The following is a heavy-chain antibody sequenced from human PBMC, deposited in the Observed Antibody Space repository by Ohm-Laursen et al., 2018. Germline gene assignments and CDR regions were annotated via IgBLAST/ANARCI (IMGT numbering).Heavy chain of an antibody. V-gene: IGHV3-11*04. CDR3: AGGIARYYDFWSGSPETYYYYGMDV. Sequence: GSLRLSCAASGFTFSDCYMSWIRQAPGKGLEWVSCIGSSGRTIYYADSVKGRFTISRDNSKNTLYLQMNSLRAEDTAVYYCAGGIARYYDFWSGSPETYYYYGMDVWGQGTTVTVSS. CDR1: GFTFSDCY. D-gene: IGHD3-3*01. J-gene: IGHJ6*02. CDR2: IGSSGRTI.